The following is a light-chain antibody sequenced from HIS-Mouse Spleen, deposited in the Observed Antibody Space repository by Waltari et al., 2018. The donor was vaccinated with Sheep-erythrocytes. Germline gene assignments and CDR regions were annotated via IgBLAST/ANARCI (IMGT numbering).Light chain of an antibody. V-gene: IGLV2-23*01. CDR2: EGS. CDR1: SSDVGSYNL. Sequence: QSALTQPASVSGSPGPSIPISCTGTSSDVGSYNLVSWYQQLPGKAPKLMIYEGSKRPSGVSNRFSGSKSGNTASLTISGLQAEDEADYYCCSYAGSSTWVFGGGTKLTVL. CDR3: CSYAGSSTWV. J-gene: IGLJ3*02.